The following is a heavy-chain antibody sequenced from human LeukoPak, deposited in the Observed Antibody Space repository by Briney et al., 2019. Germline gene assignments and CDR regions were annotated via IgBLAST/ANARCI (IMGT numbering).Heavy chain of an antibody. D-gene: IGHD3-9*01. J-gene: IGHJ3*02. CDR2: ISSSGSTI. V-gene: IGHV3-48*01. CDR3: AKGGPYDILTGKNAFDI. Sequence: PGGSLRLSCAASGFTFSSIGMNWVRKGPGKGLEWVSYISSSGSTIYYADSVKRRFTISSDTAKNSLYLQMNGLRAEDTAVYYCAKGGPYDILTGKNAFDIWGQGTMVTVSS. CDR1: GFTFSSIG.